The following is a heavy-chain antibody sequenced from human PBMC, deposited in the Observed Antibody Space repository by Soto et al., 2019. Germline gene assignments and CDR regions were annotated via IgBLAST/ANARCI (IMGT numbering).Heavy chain of an antibody. J-gene: IGHJ4*02. CDR2: MNPNSGNT. D-gene: IGHD4-17*01. CDR3: ARSTNYYGDRH. V-gene: IGHV1-8*01. CDR1: GYTFTSYD. Sequence: QVQLVQSGAEVKKPVASVKVSCKASGYTFTSYDINWVRQATGQGLEWMGWMNPNSGNTGYAQKFQGRITMTRNTSITTAYMKPSSLNSDHPDGYSWARSTNYYGDRHWGQGTLVTVSA.